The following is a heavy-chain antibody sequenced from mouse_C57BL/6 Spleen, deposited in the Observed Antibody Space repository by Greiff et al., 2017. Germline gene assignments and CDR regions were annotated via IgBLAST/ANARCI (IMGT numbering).Heavy chain of an antibody. J-gene: IGHJ2*01. V-gene: IGHV1-52*01. Sequence: VQLQQSGAELVRPGSSVKLSCKASGYTFTSYWMHWVKQRPIQGLEWIGNIDPSDSETHYNQKFKDKATLTVDKSSSTAYMQLSSLTSEDSAVYYCARSRGLGFDYWGQGTTLTVSS. CDR1: GYTFTSYW. D-gene: IGHD4-1*01. CDR3: ARSRGLGFDY. CDR2: IDPSDSET.